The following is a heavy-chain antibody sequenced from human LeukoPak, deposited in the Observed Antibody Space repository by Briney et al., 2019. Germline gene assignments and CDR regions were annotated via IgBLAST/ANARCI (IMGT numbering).Heavy chain of an antibody. CDR1: GDSISSSIYY. CDR2: MSYIGTT. CDR3: ARPHRDYDTTGYQS. J-gene: IGHJ4*02. D-gene: IGHD3-22*01. V-gene: IGHV4-39*01. Sequence: SETLSLTCIVSGDSISSSIYYWGWIRQTPEKGLEWIGCMSYIGTTYYNPSLRGRVTISVDTSKNQFSLNLASVTAADTAVYYCARPHRDYDTTGYQSWGQGTLVTVSS.